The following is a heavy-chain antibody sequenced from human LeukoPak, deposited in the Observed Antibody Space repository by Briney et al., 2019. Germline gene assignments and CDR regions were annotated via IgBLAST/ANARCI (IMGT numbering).Heavy chain of an antibody. J-gene: IGHJ4*02. V-gene: IGHV1-18*01. CDR3: ARVYYDFWSGYSPLYFDY. CDR1: GYTFTSYG. D-gene: IGHD3-3*01. Sequence: GASVKVSCKASGYTFTSYGISWVRQAPGQGLEWMGWISAYNGNTNYAQKLQGRVTMTTDTSTSTAYMELRSLRSEDTAVYYCARVYYDFWSGYSPLYFDYWGQGTLVTVSS. CDR2: ISAYNGNT.